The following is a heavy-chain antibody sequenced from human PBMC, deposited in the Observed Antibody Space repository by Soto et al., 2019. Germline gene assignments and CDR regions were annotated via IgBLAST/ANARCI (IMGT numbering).Heavy chain of an antibody. CDR2: IYYSGST. J-gene: IGHJ4*02. V-gene: IGHV4-39*01. D-gene: IGHD3-22*01. Sequence: QLQLQESGPGLVKPSETLSLTCTVSGGSISSSSYYWGWIRQPPGKGLEWIGSIYYSGSTYYNPSLKRRVTISVDTSKNQFSLKLSSVTAADTAVYYCARLDYYDSSGYGNFDYWGQGTLVTVSS. CDR3: ARLDYYDSSGYGNFDY. CDR1: GGSISSSSYY.